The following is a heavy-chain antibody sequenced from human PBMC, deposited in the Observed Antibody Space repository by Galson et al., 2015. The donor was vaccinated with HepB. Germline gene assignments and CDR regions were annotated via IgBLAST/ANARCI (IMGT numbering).Heavy chain of an antibody. CDR3: ARRRQLVGDYYYYGMDV. Sequence: SVKVSCKASGYTFTSYGISWVRQAPGQGLEWMGWISAYNGNTNYAQKLQGRVTMTTDTSTSTAYMELRSLRSDDTAVYYCARRRQLVGDYYYYGMDVWGQGTTVTVSS. CDR1: GYTFTSYG. CDR2: ISAYNGNT. J-gene: IGHJ6*02. D-gene: IGHD6-13*01. V-gene: IGHV1-18*01.